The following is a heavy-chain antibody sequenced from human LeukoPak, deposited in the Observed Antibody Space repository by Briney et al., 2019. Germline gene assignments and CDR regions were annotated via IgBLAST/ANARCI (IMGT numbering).Heavy chain of an antibody. V-gene: IGHV3-23*01. Sequence: GGSLRLSCAASGFTFSSYAMSGVRQAPGKGLGWVSEIDGSATRTYYADSVRGRFTISRDNSKNTLYLQINSLRADDTAVFYCAKKGLASANRPPYFDYYGQGTLVTVSS. D-gene: IGHD6-13*01. CDR2: IDGSATRT. J-gene: IGHJ4*02. CDR1: GFTFSSYA. CDR3: AKKGLASANRPPYFDY.